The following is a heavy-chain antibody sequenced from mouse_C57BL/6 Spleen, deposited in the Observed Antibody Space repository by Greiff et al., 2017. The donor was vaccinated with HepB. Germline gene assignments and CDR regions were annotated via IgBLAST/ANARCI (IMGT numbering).Heavy chain of an antibody. J-gene: IGHJ2*01. Sequence: QVQLKQPGTELVKPGASVKLSCKASGYTFTSYWMHWVKQRPGQGLEWIGNINPSNGGTNYNEKFKSKATLTVDKSSSTAYMQLSSLTSEDSAVYYCARGGLSTGRFDYWGEGTTLTVSS. D-gene: IGHD4-1*01. V-gene: IGHV1-53*01. CDR1: GYTFTSYW. CDR2: INPSNGGT. CDR3: ARGGLSTGRFDY.